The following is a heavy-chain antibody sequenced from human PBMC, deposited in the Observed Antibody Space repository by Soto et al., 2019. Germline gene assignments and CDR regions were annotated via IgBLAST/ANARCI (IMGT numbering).Heavy chain of an antibody. CDR2: GYNNGQT. J-gene: IGHJ6*02. CDR3: ARKYRPYYGSGRAYGMDV. D-gene: IGHD3-10*01. CDR1: PGSLTRSCYY. Sequence: SESLSLTCPVAPGSLTRSCYYLLWSPERPGKELQYSGSGYNNGQTYYNPSLTSPVTSSIDTSKNQFSLSLRSVTAADTALYYCARKYRPYYGSGRAYGMDVWGQGTTVT. V-gene: IGHV4-39*01.